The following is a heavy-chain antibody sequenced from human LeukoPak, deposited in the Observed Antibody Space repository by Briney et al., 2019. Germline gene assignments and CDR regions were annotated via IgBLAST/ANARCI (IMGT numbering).Heavy chain of an antibody. V-gene: IGHV3-23*01. CDR1: GFTFSSYA. CDR2: ISGSGGST. CDR3: AKARRGRYYYGSGSPPYYYYYMDV. Sequence: PGGSLRLSCAAPGFTFSSYAMSWVRQAPGKGLEWVSAISGSGGSTYYADSVKGRFTISRDNSKNTLYLQMNSLRAEDTAVYYCAKARRGRYYYGSGSPPYYYYYMDVWGKGTTVTVSS. J-gene: IGHJ6*03. D-gene: IGHD3-10*01.